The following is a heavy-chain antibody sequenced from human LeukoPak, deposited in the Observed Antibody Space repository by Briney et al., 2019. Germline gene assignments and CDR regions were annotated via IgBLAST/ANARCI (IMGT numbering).Heavy chain of an antibody. CDR2: INHSGST. V-gene: IGHV4-34*01. CDR3: ARVSGYSYDGNDY. J-gene: IGHJ4*02. CDR1: GGSFSGYY. Sequence: SETLSLTCAVYGGSFSGYYWNWIRQPPGKGLEWIGEINHSGSTTYNPSLKSRVTISLDTSKNQFSLKLSSVTAADTAVYYCARVSGYSYDGNDYWGQGTLVTVSS. D-gene: IGHD5-18*01.